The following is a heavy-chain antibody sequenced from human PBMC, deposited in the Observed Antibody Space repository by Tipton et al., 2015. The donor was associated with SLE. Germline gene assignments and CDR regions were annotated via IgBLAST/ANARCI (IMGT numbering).Heavy chain of an antibody. V-gene: IGHV3-74*01. J-gene: IGHJ4*02. CDR3: ARIHYYGSGSRDY. CDR1: GFIFRNYW. Sequence: SLRLSCAASGFIFRNYWIHWVRQAPGKGLMWVSRIDSDGTITNYADTVKGRFTISRDNAKDTLYLQMNSLRAEDTAVYYCARIHYYGSGSRDYWGQGTLVTVSS. CDR2: IDSDGTIT. D-gene: IGHD3-10*01.